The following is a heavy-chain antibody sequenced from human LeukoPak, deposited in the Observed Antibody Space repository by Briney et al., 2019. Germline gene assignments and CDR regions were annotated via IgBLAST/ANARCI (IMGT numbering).Heavy chain of an antibody. Sequence: SETLSLTCTVSGGSISSSSYYWGWIRQPPGKGLEWIGSIYYSGSTYYNPSLKNRVTISVDTSKNQFSLKLSSLTAADTAVYYCARIVVVTAANWFAPWGQGTLVTVSS. V-gene: IGHV4-39*07. J-gene: IGHJ5*02. D-gene: IGHD2-21*02. CDR2: IYYSGST. CDR1: GGSISSSSYY. CDR3: ARIVVVTAANWFAP.